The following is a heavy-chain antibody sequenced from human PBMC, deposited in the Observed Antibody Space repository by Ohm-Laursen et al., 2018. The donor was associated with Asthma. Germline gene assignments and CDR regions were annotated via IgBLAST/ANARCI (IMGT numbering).Heavy chain of an antibody. CDR1: GYTYSTYY. J-gene: IGHJ6*02. V-gene: IGHV5-51*01. Sequence: ESLRISCNGSGYTYSTYYIGWVRQMPGKGLEWMGIIHPSGFDTRYGPSFQGQVTLSLDESINTAYLQWNSLKASDTAIYYCARHNFALDVWGQGTTVTVSS. CDR2: IHPSGFDT. CDR3: ARHNFALDV. D-gene: IGHD1-1*01.